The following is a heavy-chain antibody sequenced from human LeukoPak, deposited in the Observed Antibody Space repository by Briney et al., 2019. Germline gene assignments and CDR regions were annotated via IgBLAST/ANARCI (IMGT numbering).Heavy chain of an antibody. CDR2: IYSGGST. V-gene: IGHV3-53*01. CDR1: GFTVSSNY. CDR3: ARDEGIWSGSDH. Sequence: PGGSLRLSCAASGFTVSSNYMSWVRQAPGKGLEWVSVIYSGGSTYYADSVKGRFTISRDNSKNTLYLQTNSLRAEDTAVYYCARDEGIWSGSDHWGPGTLVTVSS. J-gene: IGHJ4*02. D-gene: IGHD3-3*01.